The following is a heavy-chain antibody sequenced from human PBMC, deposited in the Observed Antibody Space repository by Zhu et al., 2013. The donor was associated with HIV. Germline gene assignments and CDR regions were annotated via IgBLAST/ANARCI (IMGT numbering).Heavy chain of an antibody. V-gene: IGHV1-69*06. D-gene: IGHD4-4*01. CDR1: GGTFSTYV. CDR2: IIPIFGTT. Sequence: QVQLVQSGAEVKKPGSSVKVSCKASGGTFSTYVINWVRQAPRQGLEWMGGIIPIFGTTNYAQKFQGRVTITADKSTSTVYMALSSLRSEDTAVYYCATSGATITNYYFDYWAREPWSPSPQ. CDR3: ATSGATITNYYFDY. J-gene: IGHJ4*02.